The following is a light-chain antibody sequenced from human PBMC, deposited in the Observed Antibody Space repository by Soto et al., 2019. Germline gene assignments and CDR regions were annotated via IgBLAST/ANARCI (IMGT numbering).Light chain of an antibody. J-gene: IGLJ1*01. CDR3: SSYTSSSTYV. Sequence: QSALTQPASVSGSPGQSITISCTGTXSDFXGYNYVSWYQQHPGKAPKLMIYDVSNRPSGVSNRFSGSKSGNTASLTISGLQAEDEADYYCSSYTSSSTYVFGTGTKVTVL. V-gene: IGLV2-14*01. CDR2: DVS. CDR1: XSDFXGYNY.